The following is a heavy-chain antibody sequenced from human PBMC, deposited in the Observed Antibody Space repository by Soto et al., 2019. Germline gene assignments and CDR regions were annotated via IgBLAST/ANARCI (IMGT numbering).Heavy chain of an antibody. J-gene: IGHJ4*02. V-gene: IGHV4-59*01. CDR2: IYNSGST. CDR3: ARGGYCSGGSCRFDY. D-gene: IGHD2-15*01. Sequence: SETLSLTCTVSGGSISTYYWNWIRQSPGKGLEWIGYIYNSGSTYYNPSLESRVTVSVDTSKNQFSLKVSSVTAADTAVYYCARGGYCSGGSCRFDYWGQGSLVTVSS. CDR1: GGSISTYY.